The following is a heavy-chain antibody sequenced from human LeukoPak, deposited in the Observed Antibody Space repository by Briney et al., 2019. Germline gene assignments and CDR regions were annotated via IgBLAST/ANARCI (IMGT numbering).Heavy chain of an antibody. CDR2: IINMFGTI. D-gene: IGHD4-17*01. CDR1: GGTFSNFA. Sequence: SVKVSCKASGGTFSNFAISWVRQAPGQGLEWMGGIINMFGTINYAQKFQGRVTITADKTTSIAYMDLSSLRSEDTAVYYCTRGGADDYGDDPEALDIWGQGTMVTVSS. CDR3: TRGGADDYGDDPEALDI. J-gene: IGHJ3*02. V-gene: IGHV1-69*06.